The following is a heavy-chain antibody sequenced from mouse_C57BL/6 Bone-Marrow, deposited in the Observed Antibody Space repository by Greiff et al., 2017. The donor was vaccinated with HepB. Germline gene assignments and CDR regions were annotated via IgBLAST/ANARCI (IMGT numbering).Heavy chain of an antibody. CDR2: IHPNSGST. D-gene: IGHD4-1*01. CDR3: AINWELYYFDY. V-gene: IGHV1-64*01. Sequence: VQLQQPGAELVKPGASVKLSCKASGYTFTSYWMHWVKQRPGQGLEWIGMIHPNSGSTNYNEKFKSKATLTVDKSSSTAYMQLSSLTSEDSAVYYCAINWELYYFDYWGQGTTLTVSS. CDR1: GYTFTSYW. J-gene: IGHJ2*01.